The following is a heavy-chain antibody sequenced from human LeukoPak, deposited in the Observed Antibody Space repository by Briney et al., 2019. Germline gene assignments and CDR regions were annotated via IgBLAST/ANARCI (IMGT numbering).Heavy chain of an antibody. CDR2: IYSGSTT. D-gene: IGHD4/OR15-4a*01. CDR3: ARWGDYGSFDY. Sequence: TGESLRLSCAASGFTVSTNYMSWVRQAPGKGLEWVSVIYSGSTTYYADSVKGRFTISRDNSKNTLYLQMNSLRAEDTAVYYCARWGDYGSFDYWGQGTLVTVSS. CDR1: GFTVSTNY. V-gene: IGHV3-53*01. J-gene: IGHJ4*02.